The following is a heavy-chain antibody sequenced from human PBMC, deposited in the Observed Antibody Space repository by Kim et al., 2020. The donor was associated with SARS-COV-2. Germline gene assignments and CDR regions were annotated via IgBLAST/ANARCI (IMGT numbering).Heavy chain of an antibody. CDR1: GFTFSSYG. D-gene: IGHD5-18*01. J-gene: IGHJ6*02. CDR2: IWYDGSNK. CDR3: AKDPLTPSVPHSYGYSWYYYYGMDV. Sequence: GGSLRLSCAASGFTFSSYGMHWVRQAPGKGLEWVAVIWYDGSNKYYADSVKGRFTISRDNSKNTLYLQMNSLRAEDTAVYYCAKDPLTPSVPHSYGYSWYYYYGMDVWGQGTTVTVSS. V-gene: IGHV3-33*06.